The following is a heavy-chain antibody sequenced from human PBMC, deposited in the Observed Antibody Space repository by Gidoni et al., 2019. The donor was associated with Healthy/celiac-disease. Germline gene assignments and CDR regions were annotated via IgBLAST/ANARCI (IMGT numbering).Heavy chain of an antibody. Sequence: QVQLVQSGAEVTKPGSSVKVSCKASGGTFSSYAISWVRQAPGQGLEWMGRIIPILGIENYAQKFQGRVTITAEKSTSTAYMEMSSLRSEETAVYYCASLAQDGLGNGGQGTLVTVSS. CDR2: IIPILGIE. CDR3: ASLAQDGLGN. D-gene: IGHD6-19*01. CDR1: GGTFSSYA. J-gene: IGHJ4*02. V-gene: IGHV1-69*04.